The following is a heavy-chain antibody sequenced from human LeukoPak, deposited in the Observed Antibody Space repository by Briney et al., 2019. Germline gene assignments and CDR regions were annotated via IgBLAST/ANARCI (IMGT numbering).Heavy chain of an antibody. V-gene: IGHV4-34*01. Sequence: PGGSLRLSCAASRFTFSSYEMNWVRQAPGKGLEWIGEINHSGSTNYNPSLKSRVTISVDTSKNQFSLKLSSVTAADTAVYYCARAGAGSVDGDYPKRDAFDIWGQGTMVTVSS. CDR2: INHSGST. J-gene: IGHJ3*02. D-gene: IGHD4-17*01. CDR1: RFTFSSYE. CDR3: ARAGAGSVDGDYPKRDAFDI.